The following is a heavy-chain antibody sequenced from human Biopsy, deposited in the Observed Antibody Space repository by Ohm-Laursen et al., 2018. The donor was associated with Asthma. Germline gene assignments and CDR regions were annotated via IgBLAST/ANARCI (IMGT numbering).Heavy chain of an antibody. D-gene: IGHD3-9*01. CDR3: ARTYYDFLTGQVNDVFAI. Sequence: VSSVKVSCKASGYTFINYAIHWVRQAPGQRLEWMGWINAGNGNTKYSQKFQGRVTITRDTSASTAYMDLSSLRSGDTAVYYCARTYYDFLTGQVNDVFAIWGQGTMVTVSS. CDR1: GYTFINYA. V-gene: IGHV1-3*01. J-gene: IGHJ3*02. CDR2: INAGNGNT.